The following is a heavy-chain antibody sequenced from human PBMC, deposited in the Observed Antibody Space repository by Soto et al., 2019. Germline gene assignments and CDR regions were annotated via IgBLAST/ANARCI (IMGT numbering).Heavy chain of an antibody. V-gene: IGHV3-30-3*02. CDR1: GFTFSSYA. J-gene: IGHJ6*02. CDR3: AKPINVLRYFDWLFPYGMDV. CDR2: ISYDGSNK. Sequence: GGSLRLSCAASGFTFSSYAMHWGRQAPGRGLEWVAVISYDGSNKYYADSVKGRFTISRDNSKNTLYLQMNSLRAEDTAVYYCAKPINVLRYFDWLFPYGMDVWGQGTTVTVSS. D-gene: IGHD3-9*01.